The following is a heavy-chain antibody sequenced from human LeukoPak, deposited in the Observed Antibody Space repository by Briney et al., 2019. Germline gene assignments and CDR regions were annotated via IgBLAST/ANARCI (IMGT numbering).Heavy chain of an antibody. CDR2: VSYDGNNK. Sequence: GGSLRLSCAASGFTFNSYAMHWVRQAPGMGLEWVAVVSYDGNNKYYADSVEGRFTISRDYPSNTLYLQMNSLRTDDTAVYFCARVLTAYCSTTSCYSGIDFWGQGTLVTVSS. J-gene: IGHJ4*02. CDR3: ARVLTAYCSTTSCYSGIDF. CDR1: GFTFNSYA. V-gene: IGHV3-30-3*01. D-gene: IGHD2-2*01.